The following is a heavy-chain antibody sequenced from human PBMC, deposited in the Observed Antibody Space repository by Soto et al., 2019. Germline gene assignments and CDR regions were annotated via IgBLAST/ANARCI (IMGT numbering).Heavy chain of an antibody. CDR3: ARDLTIVLATHPRLENYGMDV. Sequence: QVQLVQSAAEVKKTGASVKVSCKASGYSFTSYGISWVRRAPGQGLEWMGWISPYNGHTQFVQRFQGRVSMTTDTSTKTAYMELRNLRSDDTAHYYCARDLTIVLATHPRLENYGMDVWGQGTTVIVSS. D-gene: IGHD1-26*01. V-gene: IGHV1-18*01. J-gene: IGHJ6*02. CDR1: GYSFTSYG. CDR2: ISPYNGHT.